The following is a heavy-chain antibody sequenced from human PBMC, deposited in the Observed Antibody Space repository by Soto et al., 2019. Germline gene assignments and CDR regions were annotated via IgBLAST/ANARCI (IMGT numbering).Heavy chain of an antibody. J-gene: IGHJ4*02. D-gene: IGHD5-12*01. CDR2: ISYDGSNK. CDR3: AKDRVRYSSYDYMDY. V-gene: IGHV3-30*18. Sequence: QVQLVESGGGVVQPGRSLRLSCAASGFTFSSYGMHWVRQAPGKGLEWVAVISYDGSNKYYADSVKGRFTISRDNSKNTLYLQMNSLRAEDTAVYYCAKDRVRYSSYDYMDYWGQGTLVTVSS. CDR1: GFTFSSYG.